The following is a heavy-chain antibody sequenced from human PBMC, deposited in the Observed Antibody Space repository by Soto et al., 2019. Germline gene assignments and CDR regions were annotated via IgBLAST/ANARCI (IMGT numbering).Heavy chain of an antibody. D-gene: IGHD1-1*01. CDR2: IVSDGSNK. J-gene: IGHJ3*02. CDR1: GFTFSRYG. Sequence: QVQLVESGGGVVQPGRSLRLSCAASGFTFSRYGFHWVRQAPGKGLEWVAVIVSDGSNKYHADSVEGRFTISRNNSKDTLNLQMNSLRAEDTAVYYCARDDAFQNENGFDIWGQGTMVTVSS. CDR3: ARDDAFQNENGFDI. V-gene: IGHV3-33*01.